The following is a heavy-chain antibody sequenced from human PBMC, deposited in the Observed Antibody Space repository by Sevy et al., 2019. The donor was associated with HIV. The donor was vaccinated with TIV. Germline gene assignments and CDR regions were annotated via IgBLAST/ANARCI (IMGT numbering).Heavy chain of an antibody. CDR2: IIPILGTV. V-gene: IGHV1-69*13. Sequence: ASVKVSCKASGGTFSSYGISWVRQAPGQGLEWMGGIIPILGTVNYAQKFQGRVTITADESTKTAYMELSSRRSEATAVYYCARGGGNGWYYFDYWGQETLVTVSS. D-gene: IGHD6-19*01. CDR3: ARGGGNGWYYFDY. CDR1: GGTFSSYG. J-gene: IGHJ4*02.